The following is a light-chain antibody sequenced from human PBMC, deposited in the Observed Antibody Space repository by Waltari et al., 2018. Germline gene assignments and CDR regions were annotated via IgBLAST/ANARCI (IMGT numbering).Light chain of an antibody. V-gene: IGKV1-9*01. CDR2: AAS. Sequence: DIQLTQSPSFLSASVGDRVTITCRASQGISTYLAWYQQKPGKVPKVLIYAASTLQTGVPSRFSGSGSGTEFTLTISSLQPEDFATYYCQQLNSYPLTFGGGTKVEIK. CDR1: QGISTY. J-gene: IGKJ4*01. CDR3: QQLNSYPLT.